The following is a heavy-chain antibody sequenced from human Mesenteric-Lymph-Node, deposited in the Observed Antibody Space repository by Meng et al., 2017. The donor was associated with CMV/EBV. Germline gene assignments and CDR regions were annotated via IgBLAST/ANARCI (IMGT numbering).Heavy chain of an antibody. CDR3: ATNIVLLPAAMYYGMDV. J-gene: IGHJ6*02. V-gene: IGHV3-7*01. CDR1: GFTFSNYW. D-gene: IGHD2-2*01. CDR2: IKQDGGEK. Sequence: GESLKISCVAFGFTFSNYWMTWVRQAPGKGLEWVADIKQDGGEKYYVDSVKGRFTISRDNAKNSLYLQMNSLRAEDTAVYYCATNIVLLPAAMYYGMDVWGQGTTVTVSS.